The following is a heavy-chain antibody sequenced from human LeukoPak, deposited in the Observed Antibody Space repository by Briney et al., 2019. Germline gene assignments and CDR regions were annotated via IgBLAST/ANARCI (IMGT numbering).Heavy chain of an antibody. CDR2: IYSGGST. J-gene: IGHJ4*02. D-gene: IGHD3-9*01. CDR1: GFTVSSNY. V-gene: IGHV3-66*01. CDR3: ARNLQYYDILTGRIY. Sequence: GGSLRLSCAASGFTVSSNYMSWVRQAPGKGLEWVSVIYSGGSTYHADSVKGRFTISRDNSKNTLYLQMNSLRAEDTAVYYCARNLQYYDILTGRIYWGQGTLVTVSS.